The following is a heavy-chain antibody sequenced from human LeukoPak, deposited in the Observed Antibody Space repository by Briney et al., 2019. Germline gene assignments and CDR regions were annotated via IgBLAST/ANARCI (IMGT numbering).Heavy chain of an antibody. J-gene: IGHJ4*02. D-gene: IGHD4-17*01. CDR1: GFTFNNYA. V-gene: IGHV3-23*01. CDR2: ISGGGETT. CDR3: ARDYADYVGYFFFDY. Sequence: PGGSLRLSCAASGFTFNNYAMNWVRQAPGKGLEWVSSISGGGETTYYADSAKGRFAISRDNSQNTLYLQMNSLRAEDTAVYYCARDYADYVGYFFFDYWGQGTLDTVSS.